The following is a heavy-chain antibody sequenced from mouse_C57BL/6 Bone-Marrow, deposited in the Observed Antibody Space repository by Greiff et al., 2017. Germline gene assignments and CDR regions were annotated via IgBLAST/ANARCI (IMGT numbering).Heavy chain of an antibody. J-gene: IGHJ3*01. Sequence: QVHVKQSGPELVKPGASVKISCKASGYAFSSSWMNWVKQRPGKGLEWIGRIYPGDGDTNYNGKFKGKATLTADKSSSTAYMQLSSLTSEDSAVYFCARWGTFAYWGQGTLVTVSA. D-gene: IGHD3-3*01. CDR2: IYPGDGDT. CDR3: ARWGTFAY. CDR1: GYAFSSSW. V-gene: IGHV1-82*01.